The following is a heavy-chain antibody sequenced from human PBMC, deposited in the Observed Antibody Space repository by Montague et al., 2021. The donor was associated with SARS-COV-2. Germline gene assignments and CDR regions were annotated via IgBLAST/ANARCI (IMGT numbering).Heavy chain of an antibody. V-gene: IGHV4-39*01. CDR3: ARRDSGGWCAGTTCYGSAFDY. J-gene: IGHJ4*02. D-gene: IGHD5-12*01. CDR1: GASISSSYY. CDR2: IYFSGTT. Sequence: SETLSLTCTGSGASISSSYYWGWIRQPSGKGLEWIGSIYFSGTTXYNPSLKSRVTISEDSSRRQFSLKMNFVTAADTAVYFCARRDSGGWCAGTTCYGSAFDYWGQGTLVTASS.